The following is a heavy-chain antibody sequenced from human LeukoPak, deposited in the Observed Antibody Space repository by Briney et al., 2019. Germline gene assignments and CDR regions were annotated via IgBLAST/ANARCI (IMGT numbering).Heavy chain of an antibody. V-gene: IGHV3-33*08. CDR1: GFTFSSYG. CDR2: IWYDGSNK. Sequence: GGSLRLSCAASGFTFSSYGMHWVRQAPGKGLEWVAVIWYDGSNKYYADSVKGRFTISRDNSKNTLYLQMNSLRAEDTAVYYCARDVDYGDYQYFDYWGQGTLVTVSS. J-gene: IGHJ4*02. D-gene: IGHD4-17*01. CDR3: ARDVDYGDYQYFDY.